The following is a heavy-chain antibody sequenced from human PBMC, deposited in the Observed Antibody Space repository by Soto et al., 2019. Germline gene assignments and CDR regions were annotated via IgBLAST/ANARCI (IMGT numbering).Heavy chain of an antibody. D-gene: IGHD1-26*01. Sequence: PGGALRLSFSASGFTFSSYSIHWGRQAPGKGLEWVVVISYDGSNKYYADSVKGRFTISRDNSKNTLYLQMNSLRAEDTAVYYCARDSGPYSGSYLSADFDYWGQGTLVTVSS. CDR1: GFTFSSYS. J-gene: IGHJ4*02. CDR2: ISYDGSNK. V-gene: IGHV3-30-3*01. CDR3: ARDSGPYSGSYLSADFDY.